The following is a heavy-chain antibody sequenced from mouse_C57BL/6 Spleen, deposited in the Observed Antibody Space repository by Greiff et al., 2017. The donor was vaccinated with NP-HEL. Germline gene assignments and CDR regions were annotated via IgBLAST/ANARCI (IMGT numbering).Heavy chain of an antibody. CDR3: ARPFITTVVARGDY. CDR2: INPSNGGT. J-gene: IGHJ2*01. D-gene: IGHD1-1*01. Sequence: VQLQQSGTELVKPGASVKLSCKASGYTFTSYWMHWVKQRPGQGLEWIGNINPSNGGTNYNEKFKSKATLTVDKSSSTAYMQLSSLTSEDSAVYYCARPFITTVVARGDYWGQGTTLTVSS. V-gene: IGHV1-53*01. CDR1: GYTFTSYW.